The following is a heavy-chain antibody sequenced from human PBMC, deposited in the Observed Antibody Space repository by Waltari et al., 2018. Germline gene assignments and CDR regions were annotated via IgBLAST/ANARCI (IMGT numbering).Heavy chain of an antibody. V-gene: IGHV3-23*04. CDR2: SSGTGDGT. J-gene: IGHJ5*02. Sequence: DVQLAEYGVGLVQPGGSLRLSCVASGFSFGYTALTWVRQATGKATVVRAISSGTGDGTFYPSCVRGRFPISRDKSRNTLYWQMNDLKSEDTAVYYCTNDAYDSPNHYPPTWFDPWGHGTLVTVSS. CDR3: TNDAYDSPNHYPPTWFDP. D-gene: IGHD3-10*01. CDR1: GFSFGYTA.